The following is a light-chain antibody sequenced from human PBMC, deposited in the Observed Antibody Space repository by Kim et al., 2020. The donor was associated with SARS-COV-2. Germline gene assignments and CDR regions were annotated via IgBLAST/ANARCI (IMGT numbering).Light chain of an antibody. V-gene: IGKV3-15*01. CDR1: QSVSSN. J-gene: IGKJ4*01. Sequence: VSPGERATLSCRASQSVSSNLAWYQQKPGQAPRLLIYGASTRATGIPARFSGTGSGTEFTLTISSLQSEDFAVYYCQQYNKWPPLTFGGGTKLEI. CDR2: GAS. CDR3: QQYNKWPPLT.